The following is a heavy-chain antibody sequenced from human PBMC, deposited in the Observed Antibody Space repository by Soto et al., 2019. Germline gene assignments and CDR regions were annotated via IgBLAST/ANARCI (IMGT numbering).Heavy chain of an antibody. CDR1: GFTFSSYA. Sequence: GGSLRLSCAASGFTFSSYAMSWVRQAPGKGLEWVSAISGSGGSTYYADSVKGRFTISRDNSKNTLYLQMNSLRAEDTAVYYCAKDGYCSSTSICNYYYMDVWGKGTTVTVSS. CDR2: ISGSGGST. CDR3: AKDGYCSSTSICNYYYMDV. V-gene: IGHV3-23*01. J-gene: IGHJ6*03. D-gene: IGHD2-2*03.